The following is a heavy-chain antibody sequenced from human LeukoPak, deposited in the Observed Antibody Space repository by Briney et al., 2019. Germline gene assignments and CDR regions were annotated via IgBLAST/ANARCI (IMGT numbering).Heavy chain of an antibody. V-gene: IGHV4-59*01. CDR2: SHHSGDT. Sequence: SETLSLTCTVSGGSIRSYYWTWIRQPPGKGLEWIGFSHHSGDTNYNPSLGSRVTMSVDMSKNQFALKMSSVTAADTAVYYCARALWFGGLPDAFDIWGQGTMVTVSS. D-gene: IGHD3-10*01. CDR3: ARALWFGGLPDAFDI. J-gene: IGHJ3*02. CDR1: GGSIRSYY.